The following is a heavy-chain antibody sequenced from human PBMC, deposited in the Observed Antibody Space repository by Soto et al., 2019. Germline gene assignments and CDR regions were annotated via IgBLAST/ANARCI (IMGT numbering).Heavy chain of an antibody. V-gene: IGHV4-34*01. CDR1: GGSLSGHS. CDR3: STRAYDTNGYYRFDP. Sequence: SETLSLTCAVYGGSLSGHSWTWIRHSPGKGLEWIGDINHSGRVNYSPSLKSRVTISLDTSKNQFSLTLSAVTAADTAMYYCSTRAYDTNGYYRFDPWGQGTLVTVSS. CDR2: INHSGRV. J-gene: IGHJ5*01. D-gene: IGHD3-22*01.